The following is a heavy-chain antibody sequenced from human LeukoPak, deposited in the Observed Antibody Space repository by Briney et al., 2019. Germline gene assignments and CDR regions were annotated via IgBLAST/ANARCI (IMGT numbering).Heavy chain of an antibody. CDR3: ARSTDGSGWLL. CDR1: GFTVSSNY. V-gene: IGHV3-30*03. J-gene: IGHJ4*02. D-gene: IGHD6-19*01. CDR2: ISYDGSNK. Sequence: GGSLRLSCAASGFTVSSNYMRGVRQATGKGLEWGAVISYDGSNKYYAASVKGRFTISRDNSNNTLYLQMNSLRAEDTAVYYCARSTDGSGWLLWGEGTLVTVSS.